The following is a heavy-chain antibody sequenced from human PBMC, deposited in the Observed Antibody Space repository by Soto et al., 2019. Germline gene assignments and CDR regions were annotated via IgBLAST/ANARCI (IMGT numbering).Heavy chain of an antibody. V-gene: IGHV4-30-4*01. Sequence: SETLSLTCTVSGGSIRSGDYYWSWIRQPPGKGLEWIGYIYYSGSTYYNPSLKSRVTISVDTSKNQFSLKLSSVTAADTAVYYCARDLVVVYSAFDIWGQGTMVT. J-gene: IGHJ3*02. D-gene: IGHD2-2*01. CDR2: IYYSGST. CDR1: GGSIRSGDYY. CDR3: ARDLVVVYSAFDI.